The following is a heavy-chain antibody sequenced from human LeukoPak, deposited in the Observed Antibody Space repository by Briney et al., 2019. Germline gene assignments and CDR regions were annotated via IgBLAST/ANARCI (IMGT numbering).Heavy chain of an antibody. V-gene: IGHV4-4*07. CDR3: ARGKGDYAIYDY. D-gene: IGHD4-17*01. Sequence: SVTLSLTCTVSGGSISSHYCSWIRQPAGKGLEWIARIYTSGSTNYNPSLKSRVTISVDKSKNQFSLKLSSVTAADTAVYFCARGKGDYAIYDYWGQGTLVTVSS. CDR2: IYTSGST. CDR1: GGSISSHY. J-gene: IGHJ4*02.